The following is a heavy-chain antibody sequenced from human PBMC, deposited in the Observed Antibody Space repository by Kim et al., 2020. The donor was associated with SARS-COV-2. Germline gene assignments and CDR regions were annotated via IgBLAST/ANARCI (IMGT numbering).Heavy chain of an antibody. D-gene: IGHD2-15*01. Sequence: GGSLRLSCTASGFTFGDYAMSWVRQAPGKGLEWVGFIRSKAYGGTTEYAASVKGRFTISRDDSKSIAYLQMNSLKTEDTAVYYCTRGGYIVVVVAATPPDYFDYWGQGTLVTVSS. CDR2: IRSKAYGGTT. V-gene: IGHV3-49*04. CDR1: GFTFGDYA. J-gene: IGHJ4*02. CDR3: TRGGYIVVVVAATPPDYFDY.